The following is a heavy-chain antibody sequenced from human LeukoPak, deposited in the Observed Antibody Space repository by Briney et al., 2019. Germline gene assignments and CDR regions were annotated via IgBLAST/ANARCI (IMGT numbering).Heavy chain of an antibody. D-gene: IGHD3-3*01. CDR2: IKSKTDGGTT. V-gene: IGHV3-15*01. CDR3: TTDLVYYDFWSGYLDY. J-gene: IGHJ4*02. Sequence: PGGSLRLSCSVSGFTVAANYMTWVRQAPGKGLEWAGRIKSKTDGGTTDYAAPVKGRFTISRDDSKNTLYLQMNSLKTEDTAVYYCTTDLVYYDFWSGYLDYWGQGTLVTVSS. CDR1: GFTVAANY.